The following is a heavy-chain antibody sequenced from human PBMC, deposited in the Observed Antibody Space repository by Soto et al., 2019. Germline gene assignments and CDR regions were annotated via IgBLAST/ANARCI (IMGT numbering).Heavy chain of an antibody. Sequence: QVLLVQSGAEMKQPGSSVSVSCKASGDSFTNYAFTWVRQAPGQGPEWLGGIILALGTPHYSQRFQGRLTITADESSGTVYMELGSRRLDDTAVYYCGRYCTNTKCRGGYYLDLWGQGTLLTVSS. D-gene: IGHD2-8*01. CDR2: IILALGTP. CDR3: GRYCTNTKCRGGYYLDL. V-gene: IGHV1-69*01. CDR1: GDSFTNYA. J-gene: IGHJ5*02.